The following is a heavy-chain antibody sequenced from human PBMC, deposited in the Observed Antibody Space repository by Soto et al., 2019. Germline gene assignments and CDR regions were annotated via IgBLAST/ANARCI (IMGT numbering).Heavy chain of an antibody. D-gene: IGHD3-10*01. V-gene: IGHV1-2*04. J-gene: IGHJ4*02. CDR2: INPNSGGT. CDR1: GYTFTGYY. Sequence: GASVKVSCKASGYTFTGYYMHWVRQAPGQGLEWMGWINPNSGGTNYAQKFQGWVTMTRDTSISTAYMQMSSLRAEDTALYYCAKGRGGSGSLTPRVDFWGQGTLVTVSS. CDR3: AKGRGGSGSLTPRVDF.